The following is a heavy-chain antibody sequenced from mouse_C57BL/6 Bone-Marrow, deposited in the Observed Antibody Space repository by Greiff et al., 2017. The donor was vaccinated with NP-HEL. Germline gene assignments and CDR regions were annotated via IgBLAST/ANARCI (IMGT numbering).Heavy chain of an antibody. CDR3: TRNWVYFDY. CDR1: GYAFSSYW. D-gene: IGHD4-1*01. CDR2: IYPGDGDT. J-gene: IGHJ2*01. Sequence: LVESGAELVKPGASVKISCKASGYAFSSYWMNWVKQRPGKGLEWIGQIYPGDGDTSYNQKFKGKAKLTAVTSASTAYMELSSLTNEDSAVYYCTRNWVYFDYWGQGTTLTVSS. V-gene: IGHV1-80*01.